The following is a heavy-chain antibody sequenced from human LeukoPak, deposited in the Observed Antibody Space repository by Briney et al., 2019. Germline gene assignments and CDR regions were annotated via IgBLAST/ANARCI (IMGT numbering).Heavy chain of an antibody. CDR3: AKAPGPGNYYDTSGYYYFDN. J-gene: IGHJ4*02. CDR2: ISGSGGST. CDR1: GFTFTDYF. Sequence: GGSLRLSCAASGFTFTDYFMTWVRQAPGKGLEWVSAISGSGGSTYYADSVKGRFTISRDNSKNTLYLQMNTLWIEDTAVYYCAKAPGPGNYYDTSGYYYFDNWGQGTLVTVSS. V-gene: IGHV3-23*01. D-gene: IGHD3-22*01.